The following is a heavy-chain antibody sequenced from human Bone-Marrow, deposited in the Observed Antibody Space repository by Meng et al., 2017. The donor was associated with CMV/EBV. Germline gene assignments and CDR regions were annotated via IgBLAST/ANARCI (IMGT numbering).Heavy chain of an antibody. CDR2: ISSSSSYI. J-gene: IGHJ4*02. D-gene: IGHD3-3*01. V-gene: IGHV3-21*01. CDR1: GFTFSSYS. CDR3: ATYPAGYDFWSGFPVDY. Sequence: LSLTCAASGFTFSSYSMNWVRQAPGKGLEWVSSISSSSSYIYYADSVKGRFTISRDNAKNSLYLQMNSLRAEDTAVYYCATYPAGYDFWSGFPVDYWGQGTLVTVSS.